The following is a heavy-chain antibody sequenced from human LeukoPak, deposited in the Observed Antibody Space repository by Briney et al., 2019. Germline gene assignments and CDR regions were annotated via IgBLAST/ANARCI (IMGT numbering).Heavy chain of an antibody. CDR1: GFTPRSYT. CDR3: ARDAHITAMDV. D-gene: IGHD5-18*01. CDR2: ISSSSSTI. V-gene: IGHV3-48*01. Sequence: GGSLRLSCAASGFTPRSYTMNWVRQAPGKGLEWVSYISSSSSTIYYADSVKGRFTISRDNAKNSLYLQMNSLRAEDTAVYYCARDAHITAMDVWGKGTTVTVSS. J-gene: IGHJ6*03.